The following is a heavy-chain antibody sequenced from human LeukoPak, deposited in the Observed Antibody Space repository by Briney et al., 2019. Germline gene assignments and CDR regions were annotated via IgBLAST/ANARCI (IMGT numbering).Heavy chain of an antibody. V-gene: IGHV4-39*07. CDR1: GGSISSSSYY. CDR3: ARANRMAANDY. Sequence: SETLSLTCTVSGGSISSSSYYWGWIRQPPGKGLEWIGSIYYSGSTYYNPSLKSRVTISVDTSKNQFSLKLSSVTAADTAVYYCARANRMAANDYWGQGTLVTVSS. J-gene: IGHJ4*02. CDR2: IYYSGST. D-gene: IGHD5-24*01.